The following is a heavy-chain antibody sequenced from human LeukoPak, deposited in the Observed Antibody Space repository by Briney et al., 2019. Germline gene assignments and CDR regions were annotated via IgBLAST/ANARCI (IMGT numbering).Heavy chain of an antibody. CDR3: AKGGSGWYGLDY. CDR2: IRYDGTNK. V-gene: IGHV3-30*02. D-gene: IGHD6-19*01. J-gene: IGHJ4*02. CDR1: GIIFSGYG. Sequence: PGGSLRLSCEVSGIIFSGYGIHWVRQAPGKGLEWVAFIRYDGTNKYYADSVKGRFTISRDNSNNTLYLQMNSLRVEDTAVYYCAKGGSGWYGLDYWGQGTLVTVSS.